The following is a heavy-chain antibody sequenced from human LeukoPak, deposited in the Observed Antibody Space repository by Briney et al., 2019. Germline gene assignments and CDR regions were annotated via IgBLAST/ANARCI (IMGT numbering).Heavy chain of an antibody. CDR2: IYHGGST. J-gene: IGHJ5*02. CDR3: ARTTVNIAAAGTNYNWFDP. V-gene: IGHV4-38-2*01. D-gene: IGHD6-13*01. CDR1: GYSISSGYY. Sequence: SETLSLTCAVSGYSISSGYYWGWIRQPPGKGLEWIGSIYHGGSTYYTPSLKSRVTISVDTSKNQFSLKLSSVTAADTAVYYCARTTVNIAAAGTNYNWFDPWGQGTLVTVSS.